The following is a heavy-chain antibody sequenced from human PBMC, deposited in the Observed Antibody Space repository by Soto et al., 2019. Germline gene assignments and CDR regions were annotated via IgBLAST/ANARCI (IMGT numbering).Heavy chain of an antibody. CDR2: IDSSGTSR. D-gene: IGHD3-22*01. J-gene: IGHJ4*02. V-gene: IGHV3-74*01. CDR1: GFIFSHNW. Sequence: EVQLVESGGGLVQPGGSLRLSCAASGFIFSHNWMHWVRQAPGKGLEWVSRIDSSGTSRTYADSVKGRFTISRDNAKNTLYLQMNSLSAEDTAVYYCARFGTYYDSSGFAYWGQGTLVTVSS. CDR3: ARFGTYYDSSGFAY.